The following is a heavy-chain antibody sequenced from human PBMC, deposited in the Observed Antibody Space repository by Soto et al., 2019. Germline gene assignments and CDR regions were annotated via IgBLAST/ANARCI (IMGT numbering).Heavy chain of an antibody. J-gene: IGHJ6*02. CDR1: GGSISSYY. Sequence: SETLSLTCTVSGGSISSYYWSWIRQPPGKGLEWIGYIYYSGSTNYNPSLKSRVTISVDTSKNQFSLKLSSVTAADTAVYYCARERRYFDWFKAYYYGMDVWGQGTTVTV. CDR3: ARERRYFDWFKAYYYGMDV. CDR2: IYYSGST. D-gene: IGHD3-9*01. V-gene: IGHV4-59*01.